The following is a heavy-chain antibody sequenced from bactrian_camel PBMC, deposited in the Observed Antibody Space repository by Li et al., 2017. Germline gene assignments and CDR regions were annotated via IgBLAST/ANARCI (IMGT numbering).Heavy chain of an antibody. V-gene: IGHV3S1*01. CDR2: ISGDRIT. D-gene: IGHD6*01. CDR3: ITGTFAV. J-gene: IGHJ4*01. Sequence: HVQLVESGGGLVQPGGSLRLSCVASDFTISSAWTYWVRQAPGGLEWVSGISGDRITYYTDSVKGRFTISRDNVKNTLYLQMNSLKSEDTALYYCITGTFAVWGQGTQVTVS. CDR1: DFTISSAW.